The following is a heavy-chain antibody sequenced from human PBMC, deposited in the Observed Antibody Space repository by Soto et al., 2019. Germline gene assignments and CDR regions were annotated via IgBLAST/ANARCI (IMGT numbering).Heavy chain of an antibody. CDR1: DYTINSYG. V-gene: IGHV1-18*01. Sequence: ASVKVSCKASDYTINSYGISWVRKAPGQGLEWMGWLSGDNGDIKYAQKFQGRVTMTTDISTSTVYMELRSLSSDDTAVYFCAGSRGFGFDFWGQGTLVTVSS. CDR2: LSGDNGDI. D-gene: IGHD2-15*01. J-gene: IGHJ4*02. CDR3: AGSRGFGFDF.